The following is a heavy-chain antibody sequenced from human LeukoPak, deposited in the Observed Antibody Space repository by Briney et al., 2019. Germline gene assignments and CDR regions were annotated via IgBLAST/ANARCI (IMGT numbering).Heavy chain of an antibody. Sequence: ASVKVSCKASGYTFTSYYMHWVRQAPGQGLEWMGIINPSGGGTSYAQKFQGRVTMTRDTSTSTVYMELSSLRSEDTAVYYCARGGYCSGGSCYSGPFDPWGQGTLVTVSS. CDR2: INPSGGGT. V-gene: IGHV1-46*01. J-gene: IGHJ5*02. CDR1: GYTFTSYY. D-gene: IGHD2-15*01. CDR3: ARGGYCSGGSCYSGPFDP.